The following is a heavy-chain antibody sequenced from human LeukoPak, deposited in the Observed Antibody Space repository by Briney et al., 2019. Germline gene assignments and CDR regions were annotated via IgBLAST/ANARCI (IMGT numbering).Heavy chain of an antibody. D-gene: IGHD2/OR15-2a*01. Sequence: PSETLSLTCTVSGGSISSSSYYWGWIRQPPGKGLEWIGSIYYSGSTYYNPSLKSRATISVDTSKNQFSLKLSSVTAADTAVYYCARNAGKYYRYFQHWGQGTVVSVSS. CDR3: ARNAGKYYRYFQH. J-gene: IGHJ1*01. CDR1: GGSISSSSYY. V-gene: IGHV4-39*01. CDR2: IYYSGST.